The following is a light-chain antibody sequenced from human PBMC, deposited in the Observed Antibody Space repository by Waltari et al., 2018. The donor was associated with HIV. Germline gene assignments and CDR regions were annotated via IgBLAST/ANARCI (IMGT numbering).Light chain of an antibody. Sequence: DIQLTQSPSFLSASVGDRVTITCRASQGVSSSLAWYQQKPGKAPKLPIYAASTLQSGVPSRFSGSGSGTEFTLTISSLQPEDFATYYCQQLNSFPLTFGGGTKVEIK. CDR2: AAS. V-gene: IGKV1-9*01. CDR1: QGVSSS. CDR3: QQLNSFPLT. J-gene: IGKJ4*01.